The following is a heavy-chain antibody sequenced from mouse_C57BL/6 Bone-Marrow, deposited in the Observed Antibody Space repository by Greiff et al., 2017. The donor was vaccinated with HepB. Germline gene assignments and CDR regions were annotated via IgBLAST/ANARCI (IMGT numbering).Heavy chain of an antibody. Sequence: EVQVVESGGGLVQPGGSLKLSCAASGFTFSDYYMSWVRQTPEKRLEWVAYISNGGGSTYYPDTVKGRFTISRDNAKNTLYLQMSRLKSEDTAMYYCARQGYYGSLFDYWGQGTTLTVSS. D-gene: IGHD1-1*01. CDR1: GFTFSDYY. J-gene: IGHJ2*01. CDR3: ARQGYYGSLFDY. CDR2: ISNGGGST. V-gene: IGHV5-12*01.